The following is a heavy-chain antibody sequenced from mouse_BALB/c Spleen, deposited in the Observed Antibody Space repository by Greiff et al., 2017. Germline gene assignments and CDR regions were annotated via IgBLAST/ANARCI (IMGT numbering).Heavy chain of an antibody. J-gene: IGHJ3*01. CDR2: IDPANGNT. V-gene: IGHV14-3*02. CDR3: ARGITTVVAPFAY. Sequence: VQLKQSGAELVKPGASVKLSCTASGFNIKDTYMHWVKQRPEQGLEWIGRIDPANGNTKYDPKFQGKATITADTSSNTAYLQLSSLTSEDTAVYYCARGITTVVAPFAYWGQGTLVTVSA. D-gene: IGHD1-1*01. CDR1: GFNIKDTY.